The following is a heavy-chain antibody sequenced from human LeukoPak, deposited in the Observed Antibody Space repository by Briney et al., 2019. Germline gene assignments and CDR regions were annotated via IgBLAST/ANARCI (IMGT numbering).Heavy chain of an antibody. Sequence: SETLSLTCAVYGGSFSGYYWSWIRQPPGKGREWMGEINQRGSTNHNPSLKRRVTISVDTTKHQFSLKLSSVTAAATAVYYWARGQGVAAGKIDYWGQGTLVTVSS. CDR3: ARGQGVAAGKIDY. D-gene: IGHD6-13*01. V-gene: IGHV4-34*01. J-gene: IGHJ4*02. CDR1: GGSFSGYY. CDR2: INQRGST.